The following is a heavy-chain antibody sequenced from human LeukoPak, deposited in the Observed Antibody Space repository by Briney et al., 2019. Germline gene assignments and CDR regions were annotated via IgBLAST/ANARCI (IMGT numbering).Heavy chain of an antibody. J-gene: IGHJ4*02. V-gene: IGHV1-46*01. CDR2: INPSGGST. D-gene: IGHD2-15*01. CDR3: ANSIYCSGGSCYRPYYFDY. CDR1: GYTFTSYY. Sequence: ASVKVSCKASGYTFTSYYIHWVRQAPGEGLEWMGIINPSGGSTSYAQKFQGRVTMTRDMSTSTVYMELSSLRAEDTAVYYCANSIYCSGGSCYRPYYFDYWGQGTLVTVSS.